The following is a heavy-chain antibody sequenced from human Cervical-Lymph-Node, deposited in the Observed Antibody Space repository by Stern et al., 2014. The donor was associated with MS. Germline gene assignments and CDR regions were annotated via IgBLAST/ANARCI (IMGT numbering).Heavy chain of an antibody. CDR3: ARHDRIALGTAIGN. CDR2: LSHSGRT. D-gene: IGHD2-21*02. J-gene: IGHJ4*02. Sequence: VQLVESGPGLVRPSETLSLTCSVSGVSMSSDAYYWGWVRQSPGQGLEWIGSLSHSGRTFYKPSLKSRVTISADTSKNEFSLKFSSVTAADTALYFCARHDRIALGTAIGNWGQGTLVIVSP. V-gene: IGHV4-39*01. CDR1: GVSMSSDAYY.